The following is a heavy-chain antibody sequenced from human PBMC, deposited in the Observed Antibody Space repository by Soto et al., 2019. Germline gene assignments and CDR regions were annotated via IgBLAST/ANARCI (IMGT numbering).Heavy chain of an antibody. CDR3: ARAPGGVTYLKV. V-gene: IGHV4-31*03. J-gene: IGHJ4*02. CDR2: IYYSGST. D-gene: IGHD5-18*01. CDR1: GGSISSPNFY. Sequence: SLTCTVSGGSISSPNFYWSWIRQHPGKGLEWIGYIYYSGSTYYNPSLESRATISLDTSKNQVSLRLTSVTAADTAVYFCARAPGGVTYLKVWGQGTLVTVSS.